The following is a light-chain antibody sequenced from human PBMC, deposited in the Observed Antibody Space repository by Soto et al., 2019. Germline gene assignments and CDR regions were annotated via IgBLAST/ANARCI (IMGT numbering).Light chain of an antibody. J-gene: IGKJ2*02. V-gene: IGKV1-9*01. CDR1: QGISSY. CDR2: AAS. CDR3: QQLNSYLGT. Sequence: IQLTQSPSSLSASVGDRVTITCRASQGISSYLAWYQQKPGKAPTLLIYAASTLQSGVPSRFSGSGSGTDFTLAISSLQPEDFATYYCQQLNSYLGTFGQGTKLEI.